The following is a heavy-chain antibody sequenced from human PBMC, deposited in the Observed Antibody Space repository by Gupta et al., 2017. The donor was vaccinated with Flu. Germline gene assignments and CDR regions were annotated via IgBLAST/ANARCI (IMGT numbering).Heavy chain of an antibody. CDR2: LTSDSRRE. J-gene: IGHJ2*01. V-gene: IGHV3-33*01. D-gene: IGHD3-22*01. CDR3: ARDSDNSGLYWYFDL. CDR1: AFTFSHYG. Sequence: QVQLVESGGGVVQSGRSLRLSCTASAFTFSHYGMHWVRQAPGKGLEWVAALTSDSRREYLADSVKGRFTISRDNSEKTLFLQMNSLGADDTAVYYCARDSDNSGLYWYFDLWGRGTLVTVSS.